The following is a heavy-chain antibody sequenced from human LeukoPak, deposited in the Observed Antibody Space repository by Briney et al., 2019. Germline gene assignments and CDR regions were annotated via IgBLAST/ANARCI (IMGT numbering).Heavy chain of an antibody. V-gene: IGHV1-24*01. CDR1: GYTLTELS. CDR2: FDPEDGET. J-gene: IGHJ1*01. CDR3: ATGVGPAAILAEYFQH. D-gene: IGHD2-2*02. Sequence: ASVKVSCKVSGYTLTELSMHWVRQAPGKGLEWMGGFDPEDGETIYAQKFQGRVTMTEDTSTDTAYMQLSSLRSEDTAVYYCATGVGPAAILAEYFQHWGQGTLVTVSS.